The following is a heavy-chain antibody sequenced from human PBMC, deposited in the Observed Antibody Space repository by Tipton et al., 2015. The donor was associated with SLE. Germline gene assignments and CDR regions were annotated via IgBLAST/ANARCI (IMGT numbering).Heavy chain of an antibody. CDR1: GGTFSSYA. CDR2: IIPILGIA. Sequence: QLVQSGAEVKKPGSSVKVSCKASGGTFSSYAISWVRQAPGQGLEWMGRIIPILGIANDAQKFQGRVTITADKSTSTAYMVLSSLRSADPAVYYCASRITMIVDRDAFDIWGQATMVTVSS. J-gene: IGHJ3*02. D-gene: IGHD3-22*01. CDR3: ASRITMIVDRDAFDI. V-gene: IGHV1-69*09.